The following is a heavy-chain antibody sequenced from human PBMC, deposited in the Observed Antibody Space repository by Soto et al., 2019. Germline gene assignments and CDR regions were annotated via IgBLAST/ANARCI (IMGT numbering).Heavy chain of an antibody. D-gene: IGHD6-19*01. Sequence: PGGSLRLSCAASGFTFSSYSMNWVRQAPGKGLEWVSSISSSSYIYYADSVKGRFTISRDNAKNSLYLQMNSLRAEDTAVYYCARDFSPTSGWYGNWFDPWGQGTLVTVSS. J-gene: IGHJ5*02. CDR2: ISSSSYI. CDR3: ARDFSPTSGWYGNWFDP. V-gene: IGHV3-21*01. CDR1: GFTFSSYS.